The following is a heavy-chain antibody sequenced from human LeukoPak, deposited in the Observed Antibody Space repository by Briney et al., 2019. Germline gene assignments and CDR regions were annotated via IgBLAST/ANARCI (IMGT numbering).Heavy chain of an antibody. Sequence: GASVKVSCKASGYTFTGYHMHWVRQAPGQGLDWMGIINPSAGITTYAQKFQGRVAMTKDTSTSTVYMELSSLRSEDTAVYYCARRTLYSSSWTRFDYWGQGTLVTVSS. CDR2: INPSAGIT. J-gene: IGHJ4*02. V-gene: IGHV1-46*01. D-gene: IGHD6-13*01. CDR1: GYTFTGYH. CDR3: ARRTLYSSSWTRFDY.